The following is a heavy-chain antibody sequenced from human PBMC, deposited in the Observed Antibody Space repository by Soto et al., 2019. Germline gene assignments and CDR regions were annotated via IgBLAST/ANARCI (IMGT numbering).Heavy chain of an antibody. Sequence: SVKVSCKASGGTFKNFNFNWVRQAPGQGLEWMGGIIPMFGTADYAQRFQGRVTITADDSTSTAYMELSSLRSEDTAVYYCARDDTLVSYYSYYGMDVWGQGPTVSVS. CDR3: ARDDTLVSYYSYYGMDV. V-gene: IGHV1-69*13. J-gene: IGHJ6*02. CDR1: GGTFKNFN. CDR2: IIPMFGTA. D-gene: IGHD3-16*01.